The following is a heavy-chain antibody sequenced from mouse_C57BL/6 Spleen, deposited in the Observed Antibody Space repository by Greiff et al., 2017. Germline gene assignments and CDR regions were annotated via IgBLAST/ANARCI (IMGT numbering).Heavy chain of an antibody. Sequence: QVQLQQPGAELVKPGASVKLSCKASGYTFTSYWMHWVKQRPGRGLEWIGRIDPNSGGTKYNEKFKSKATLTVDKPSSTAYIQLSSLTSEDSAVXYCARSGTAQALYYAMDYWGQGTSVTVSS. D-gene: IGHD3-2*02. CDR3: ARSGTAQALYYAMDY. J-gene: IGHJ4*01. V-gene: IGHV1-72*01. CDR1: GYTFTSYW. CDR2: IDPNSGGT.